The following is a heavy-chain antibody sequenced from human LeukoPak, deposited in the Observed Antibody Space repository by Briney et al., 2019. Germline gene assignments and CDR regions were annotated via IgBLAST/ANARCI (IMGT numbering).Heavy chain of an antibody. D-gene: IGHD3-3*01. V-gene: IGHV4-30-2*03. CDR3: ARLFPYNYDFWSGSYSAYYFDY. CDR2: IYHSGST. CDR1: GGSISSGGYS. Sequence: SETLSLTCAVSGGSISSGGYSWSWIRQPPGKGLEWIGYIYHSGSTYYNPSLKSRVTISVDTSKNQFSLKLSSVTAADTAVYYCARLFPYNYDFWSGSYSAYYFDYWGQGTLVTVSS. J-gene: IGHJ4*02.